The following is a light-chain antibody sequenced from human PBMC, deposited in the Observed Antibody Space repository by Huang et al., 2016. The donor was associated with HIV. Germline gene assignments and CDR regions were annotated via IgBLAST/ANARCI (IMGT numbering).Light chain of an antibody. J-gene: IGKJ2*01. CDR3: QQSYNIPRT. CDR2: GAS. Sequence: DIQMTQAPPSLSAAGGDRVIITCRASQIINKYLDWYQQMSGRAPKLLISGASSLQGGVSSRFSGSGSGTDFTLTIRDLQPEDTATYHCQQSYNIPRTFGQGTLLEI. V-gene: IGKV1-39*01. CDR1: QIINKY.